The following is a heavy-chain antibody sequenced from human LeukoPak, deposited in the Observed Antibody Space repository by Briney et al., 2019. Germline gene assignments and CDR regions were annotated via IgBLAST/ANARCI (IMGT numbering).Heavy chain of an antibody. Sequence: LXLTXTVXGGSIXXSSYYWGWIRQPPXKGLEWIGYIYYSGSTYYNPSLKSRVTISVDTSKNQFSLKLSSVTAADTAVYYCARALGAAAEEYYFDYWGQGTLVTVSS. CDR3: ARALGAAAEEYYFDY. CDR2: IYYSGST. V-gene: IGHV4-31*03. J-gene: IGHJ4*02. CDR1: GGSIXXSSYY. D-gene: IGHD6-13*01.